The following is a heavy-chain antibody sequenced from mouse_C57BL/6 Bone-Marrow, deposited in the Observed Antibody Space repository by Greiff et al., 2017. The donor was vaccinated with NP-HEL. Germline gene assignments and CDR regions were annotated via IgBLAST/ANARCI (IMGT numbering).Heavy chain of an antibody. Sequence: QVQLQQSGAELARPGASVKMSCKASGYTFTSYTMHWVKQRPGQGLEWIGYINPSSGYTTYNQKFKDKATLTADKSSSTAYMQLSSLTSEDSAVYYCASPLRYYYGSSPWFAYWGQGTLVTVSA. J-gene: IGHJ3*01. CDR1: GYTFTSYT. D-gene: IGHD1-1*01. CDR3: ASPLRYYYGSSPWFAY. CDR2: INPSSGYT. V-gene: IGHV1-4*01.